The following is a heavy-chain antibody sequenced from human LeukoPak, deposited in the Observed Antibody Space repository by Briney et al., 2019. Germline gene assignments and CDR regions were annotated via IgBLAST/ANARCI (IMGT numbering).Heavy chain of an antibody. Sequence: GGSLRLSCAASGFTFSSYSMNWVRQAPGKGLEWVSYISSSSSTIYYADSVKGRFTISRDNAKNSLYLQMNSLRAEDTAVYYCARDQRYNWNALGAFGIWGQGTMVTVSS. CDR1: GFTFSSYS. V-gene: IGHV3-48*01. CDR2: ISSSSSTI. D-gene: IGHD1-1*01. CDR3: ARDQRYNWNALGAFGI. J-gene: IGHJ3*02.